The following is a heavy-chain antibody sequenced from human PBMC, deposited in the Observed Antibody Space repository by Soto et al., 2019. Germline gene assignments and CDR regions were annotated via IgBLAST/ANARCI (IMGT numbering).Heavy chain of an antibody. D-gene: IGHD6-13*01. CDR1: GYSFTSYW. V-gene: IGHV5-10-1*01. Sequence: EVQLVQSGAEVKKPGESLRISCKCSGYSFTSYWISWVRQMPGKGLEWMGRIDPSDSYTNYSPSFQGHVTISADKSISTADLQWSSLKASDTAMYYCASLQAAAGDNDLTFDYWGQGTLVTVSS. J-gene: IGHJ4*02. CDR3: ASLQAAAGDNDLTFDY. CDR2: IDPSDSYT.